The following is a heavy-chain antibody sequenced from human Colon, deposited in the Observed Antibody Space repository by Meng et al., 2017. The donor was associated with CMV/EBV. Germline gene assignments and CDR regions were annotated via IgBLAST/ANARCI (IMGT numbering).Heavy chain of an antibody. CDR3: VRARFSGTRVRYFDY. CDR1: GFSFSSYA. D-gene: IGHD1-26*01. Sequence: GGSLRLSCAASGFSFSSYAMHWVRQAPGKGLEWVSVILYDGSSQQYADSVKGRFTISRDNSKNTLYLEMNGLRTEDTAIYYCVRARFSGTRVRYFDYWGQGTLVTVSS. CDR2: ILYDGSSQ. J-gene: IGHJ4*02. V-gene: IGHV3-30-3*01.